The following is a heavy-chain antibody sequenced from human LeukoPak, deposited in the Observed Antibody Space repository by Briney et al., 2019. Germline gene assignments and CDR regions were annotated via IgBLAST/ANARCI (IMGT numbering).Heavy chain of an antibody. Sequence: GGSLRLSCAASGFTFSTYGIHWVCQAPGKGLEWVAVISNDGTIKYYADSVKGRFTISRDNSKNTLYLQMNSLRAEDTAVYYCAASPLRYFDWSAPSFDYWGQGTLVTVSS. J-gene: IGHJ4*02. CDR1: GFTFSTYG. CDR3: AASPLRYFDWSAPSFDY. CDR2: ISNDGTIK. V-gene: IGHV3-30*03. D-gene: IGHD3-9*01.